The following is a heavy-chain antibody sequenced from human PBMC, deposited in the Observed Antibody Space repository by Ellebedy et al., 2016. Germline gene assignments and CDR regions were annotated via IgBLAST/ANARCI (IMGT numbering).Heavy chain of an antibody. J-gene: IGHJ4*02. Sequence: GGSLRLSXAASGFTFSSYAMHWVRQAPGKGLEWVAVISYDGSNKYYADSVKGRFTISRDNAKNSLYLQMNSLRDEDTAVYYCARGWELLRRYFDYWGQGTQVTVSS. CDR1: GFTFSSYA. V-gene: IGHV3-30-3*01. CDR3: ARGWELLRRYFDY. CDR2: ISYDGSNK. D-gene: IGHD1-26*01.